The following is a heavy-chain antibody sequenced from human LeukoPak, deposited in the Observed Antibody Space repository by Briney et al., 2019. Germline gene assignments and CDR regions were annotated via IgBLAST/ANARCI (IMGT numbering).Heavy chain of an antibody. CDR3: ARVPTGRSQGPYYFDY. Sequence: PGGSLRLSCAASGFTISDYSMSWIRQAPGKGLEWVSSISSSSTYIYYADSVKGRFTISRDNAKNSLYLQMNSLRAEDTAVFYCARVPTGRSQGPYYFDYWGQGTLVTVSS. CDR2: ISSSSTYI. CDR1: GFTISDYS. D-gene: IGHD3-10*01. V-gene: IGHV3-11*06. J-gene: IGHJ4*02.